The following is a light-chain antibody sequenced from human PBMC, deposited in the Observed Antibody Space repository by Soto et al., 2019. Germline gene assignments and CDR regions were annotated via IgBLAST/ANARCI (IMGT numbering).Light chain of an antibody. CDR1: QSVSSSY. J-gene: IGKJ1*01. Sequence: EIVLSHSPGAVSLSPGERATLSCRASQSVSSSYLAWYQQKPGQAPRLLIYGASSRATGIPDRFSGSGSGTDFTLTISRLEPEDFAVYYCQQYGSSPGTFGQGTKVDIK. CDR3: QQYGSSPGT. CDR2: GAS. V-gene: IGKV3-20*01.